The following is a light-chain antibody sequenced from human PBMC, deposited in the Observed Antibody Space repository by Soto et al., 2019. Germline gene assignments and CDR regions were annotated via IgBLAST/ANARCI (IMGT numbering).Light chain of an antibody. Sequence: QSALPQPAYMSGSPGQSITISSTVTRSVVGSYNLVSWYQQFPDKAPKLIIYDGSERPSGVSDRFSGSKSGNTASLTISGLQAEDEADYYCSSYTDSSNYVFGTGTKVTVL. J-gene: IGLJ1*01. V-gene: IGLV2-14*02. CDR1: RSVVGSYNL. CDR3: SSYTDSSNYV. CDR2: DGS.